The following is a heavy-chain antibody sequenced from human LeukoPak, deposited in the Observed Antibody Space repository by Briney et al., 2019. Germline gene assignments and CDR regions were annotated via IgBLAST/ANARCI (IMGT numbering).Heavy chain of an antibody. CDR2: IYYSGST. J-gene: IGHJ4*02. V-gene: IGHV4-39*01. CDR1: GGSFSGYY. CDR3: AGLRWYYYGSGSYPHFDY. Sequence: SETLSLTCAVYGGSFSGYYWGWIRQPPGKGLEWIGSIYYSGSTYYNPSLKSRVTISVDTSKNQFSLKLSSVTAADTAVYYCAGLRWYYYGSGSYPHFDYWGQGTLVTVSS. D-gene: IGHD3-10*01.